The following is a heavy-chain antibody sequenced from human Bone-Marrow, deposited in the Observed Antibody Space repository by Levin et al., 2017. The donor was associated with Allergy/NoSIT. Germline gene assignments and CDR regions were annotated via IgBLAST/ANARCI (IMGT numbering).Heavy chain of an antibody. CDR2: IIPLFGPA. J-gene: IGHJ5*02. CDR1: GMTFSSYS. V-gene: IGHV1-69*06. Sequence: GASVKVSCKASGMTFSSYSITWVRQAPGQGLEWMGGIIPLFGPANYAQKFQGRVTITADKSTSTVYMDLSSLRSEDTAMYYCARDLTGYNNWFDPWGQGTLVTVSS. CDR3: ARDLTGYNNWFDP. D-gene: IGHD3-9*01.